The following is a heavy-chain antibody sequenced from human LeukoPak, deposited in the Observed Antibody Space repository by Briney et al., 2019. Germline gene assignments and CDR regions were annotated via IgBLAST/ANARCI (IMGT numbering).Heavy chain of an antibody. CDR2: ISAYNGNT. J-gene: IGHJ6*02. V-gene: IGHV1-18*01. CDR1: GYTFTSYG. Sequence: ASVKVSCKASGYTFTSYGISWVRQAPGQGLEWMGWISAYNGNTNYAQKLQGRVTMTTDTSTSTAYMELRSLRSGDTAVYYCARQSDYSSGWQDYYYYYGMDVWGQGTTVTVSS. CDR3: ARQSDYSSGWQDYYYYYGMDV. D-gene: IGHD6-19*01.